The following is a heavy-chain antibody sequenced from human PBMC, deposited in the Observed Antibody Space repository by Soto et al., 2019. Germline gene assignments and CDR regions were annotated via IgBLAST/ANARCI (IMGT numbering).Heavy chain of an antibody. CDR2: ISGSGGST. CDR3: AKAKTTYASGYYYSGMDV. D-gene: IGHD4-4*01. J-gene: IGHJ6*02. V-gene: IGHV3-23*01. CDR1: GFTFSSYA. Sequence: EVQLLESGGGLVQPGGSLRLSCAASGFTFSSYAMSWVRQAPGKGLEWVSAISGSGGSTYYADSVKGRFTISRDNSKNALYLQMNSLRAEDTAVYYCAKAKTTYASGYYYSGMDVWGQGTTVTVSS.